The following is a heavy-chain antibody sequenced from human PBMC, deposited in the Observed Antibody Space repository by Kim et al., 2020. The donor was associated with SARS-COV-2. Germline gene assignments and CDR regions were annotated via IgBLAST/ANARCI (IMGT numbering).Heavy chain of an antibody. CDR1: GFTFSDSA. J-gene: IGHJ3*02. V-gene: IGHV3-73*01. CDR2: IRRKVNGYAT. CDR3: TRFPGTTSAFWDAFDI. Sequence: GGSLRLSCGASGFTFSDSAMHWVRRASGKVLEWVGRIRRKVNGYATAYSASVRGRFTISRDDSRNTAYLQMNSLKTEDTAVYYCTRFPGTTSAFWDAFDIWGKGTMVAVSS. D-gene: IGHD1-1*01.